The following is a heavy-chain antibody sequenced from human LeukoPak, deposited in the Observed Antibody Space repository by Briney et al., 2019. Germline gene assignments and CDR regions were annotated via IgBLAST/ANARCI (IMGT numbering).Heavy chain of an antibody. V-gene: IGHV3-23*01. D-gene: IGHD3-16*02. CDR2: ISGSGGST. J-gene: IGHJ4*02. Sequence: PGGSLRLSCAASGFTFSSYAMRWVRQAPGKGLEWVSGISGSGGSTYYADSVKGRFSLSRDNSKNTLSLQMNSLRAEDTAVYYCAKGRLRLAELSSFDYWGQGTLVTVSS. CDR3: AKGRLRLAELSSFDY. CDR1: GFTFSSYA.